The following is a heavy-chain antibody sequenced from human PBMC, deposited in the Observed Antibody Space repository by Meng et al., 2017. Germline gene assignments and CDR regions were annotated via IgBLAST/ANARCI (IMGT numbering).Heavy chain of an antibody. Sequence: GGSLRLSCAASGFTFSSSEMNWVRQAPGKGLEWVSYISNSGSTIYYADSVKGRFTISRDNAKKSLCLQLNSLGAEDTAVYYCARDADWVIFDHWGQGALVTVSS. J-gene: IGHJ4*02. CDR1: GFTFSSSE. CDR2: ISNSGSTI. V-gene: IGHV3-48*03. CDR3: ARDADWVIFDH. D-gene: IGHD3-9*01.